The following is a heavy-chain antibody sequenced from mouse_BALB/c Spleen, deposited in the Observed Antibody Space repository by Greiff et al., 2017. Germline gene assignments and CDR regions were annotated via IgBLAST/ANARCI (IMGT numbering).Heavy chain of an antibody. Sequence: VQLQQSGTVLARPGASVKMSCKASGYTFTSYWMHWVKQRPGQGLEWIGAIYPGNSDTSYNQKFKGKAKLTAVTSTSTAYMELSSLTNEDSAVYYCTKSGNYDWYFDVWGAGTTVTVSS. D-gene: IGHD2-1*01. V-gene: IGHV1-5*01. CDR1: GYTFTSYW. J-gene: IGHJ1*01. CDR2: IYPGNSDT. CDR3: TKSGNYDWYFDV.